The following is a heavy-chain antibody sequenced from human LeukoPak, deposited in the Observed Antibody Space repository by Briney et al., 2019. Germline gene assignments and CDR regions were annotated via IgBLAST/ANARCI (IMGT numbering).Heavy chain of an antibody. D-gene: IGHD6-19*01. J-gene: IGHJ6*03. Sequence: GGSLRLSCAASGFTFSSYSMNWVRQAPGKGLEWVSSISSSSTYIYYADSVKGRFTISRDNAKNSLYLQMNSLRAEDTAVYYCARQPYSGWYGDYYYYYMDVWGKGTTVTVSS. CDR1: GFTFSSYS. CDR3: ARQPYSGWYGDYYYYYMDV. CDR2: ISSSSTYI. V-gene: IGHV3-21*01.